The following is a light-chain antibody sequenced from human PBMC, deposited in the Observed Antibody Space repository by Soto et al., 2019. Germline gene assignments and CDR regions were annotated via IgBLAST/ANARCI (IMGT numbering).Light chain of an antibody. CDR2: EVT. CDR1: SSDIGSYDF. J-gene: IGLJ3*02. CDR3: SPSTRITPRGV. Sequence: QSALTQPTSVFGSLGQSITISCTGTSSDIGSYDFVSWYQHHPGKAPKLMIYEVTNRPSGVSHRFSGSKSDNTASLTISGLQAEDEADYYCSPSTRITPRGVFGGGTKLTVL. V-gene: IGLV2-14*01.